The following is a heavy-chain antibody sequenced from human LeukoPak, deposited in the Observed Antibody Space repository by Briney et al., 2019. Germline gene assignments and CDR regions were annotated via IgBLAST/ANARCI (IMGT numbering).Heavy chain of an antibody. Sequence: SETLSLTCTVSGGSISSSSYYWGWIRQPPGKGLEWIGSIYYSGSTYYNPSLKSRVTISVDTSKNQFSLKLSSVTAADTAAYYCARLVLLTYYDILTGSGEFDYWGQGTLVTVSS. J-gene: IGHJ4*02. V-gene: IGHV4-39*01. CDR1: GGSISSSSYY. D-gene: IGHD3-9*01. CDR2: IYYSGST. CDR3: ARLVLLTYYDILTGSGEFDY.